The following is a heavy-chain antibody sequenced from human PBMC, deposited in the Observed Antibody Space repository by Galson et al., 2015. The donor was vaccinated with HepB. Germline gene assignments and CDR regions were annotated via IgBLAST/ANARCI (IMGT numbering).Heavy chain of an antibody. CDR3: AKDIQETTVTTIPGRGPAY. CDR2: ISGSGGST. D-gene: IGHD4-11*01. Sequence: SLRLSCAASGFTFSSYAMSWVRQAPGKGLEWVSAISGSGGSTYYADSVKGRFTISRDNSKNTLYLQMNSLRAEDTAVYYCAKDIQETTVTTIPGRGPAYWGQGTLVTVSS. V-gene: IGHV3-23*01. CDR1: GFTFSSYA. J-gene: IGHJ4*02.